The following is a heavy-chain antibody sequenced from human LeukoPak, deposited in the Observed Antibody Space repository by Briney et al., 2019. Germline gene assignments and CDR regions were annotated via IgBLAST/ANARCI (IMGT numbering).Heavy chain of an antibody. V-gene: IGHV3-23*01. CDR2: ISGSGGST. CDR3: AKKRGDFWSGLSLVTSFDY. D-gene: IGHD3-3*01. Sequence: GGSLRLSCAASGFTFSSYAMSWVRQAPGKGLEWVSAISGSGGSTYYADSVKGRFTISRDSSKNTLYLQMNSLRAEDTAVYYCAKKRGDFWSGLSLVTSFDYWGQGTLVTVSS. J-gene: IGHJ4*02. CDR1: GFTFSSYA.